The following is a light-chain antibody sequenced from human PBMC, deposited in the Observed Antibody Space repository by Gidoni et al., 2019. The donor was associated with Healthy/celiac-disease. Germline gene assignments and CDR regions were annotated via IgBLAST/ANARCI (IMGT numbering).Light chain of an antibody. J-gene: IGKJ2*01. CDR2: DAS. V-gene: IGKV1-33*01. Sequence: DIQMTQSPSSLSASVGDRVTITCQASQDISNYLNWYQQKPGKAPKPLIYDASNLETGVPSRFSGSGSGTDLTFTISSLQPEDIATYYCQQYDNLPPYTFXXXTKLEIK. CDR3: QQYDNLPPYT. CDR1: QDISNY.